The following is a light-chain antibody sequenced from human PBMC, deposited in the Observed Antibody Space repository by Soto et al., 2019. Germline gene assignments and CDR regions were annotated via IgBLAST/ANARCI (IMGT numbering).Light chain of an antibody. CDR3: SSYAGSNNFVV. V-gene: IGLV2-8*01. CDR1: SSDVGGYNY. Sequence: QSALTQPPSASGSPGQSGTISCTGTSSDVGGYNYVSWYQQHSGKAPNLMIYEVSKRPSGVPDRFSGSKSGNTASLTVSGLQAEDEADYYCSSYAGSNNFVVFGGGTKLTVL. CDR2: EVS. J-gene: IGLJ2*01.